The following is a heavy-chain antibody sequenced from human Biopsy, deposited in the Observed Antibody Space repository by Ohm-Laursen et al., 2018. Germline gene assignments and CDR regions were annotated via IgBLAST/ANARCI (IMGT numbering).Heavy chain of an antibody. CDR2: IYYSGST. V-gene: IGHV4-59*08. J-gene: IGHJ5*02. Sequence: SDTLSLTCTVSGGSISRYYWSWIRQPPGKGLEWIGYIYYSGSTNYNPSLKSRVTISVDTSKNQFSLRLSSMTAADTAVYYCARIVDASMMTSLWFDPWGQGTLVIISS. CDR3: ARIVDASMMTSLWFDP. CDR1: GGSISRYY. D-gene: IGHD5-18*01.